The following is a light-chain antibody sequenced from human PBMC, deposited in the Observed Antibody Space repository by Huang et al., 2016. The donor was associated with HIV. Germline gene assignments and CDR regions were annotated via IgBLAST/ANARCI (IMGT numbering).Light chain of an antibody. Sequence: EIVLTQSPATLSLSPGQRATLSCRASQSVSSDLVWYQQKPGQTPRLLMYDASNRATGVPARFSGSGSGTDFTLTINSLEPEDFAVYYCQQRNNWPITFGQGTRLEIK. CDR1: QSVSSD. CDR2: DAS. J-gene: IGKJ5*01. CDR3: QQRNNWPIT. V-gene: IGKV3-11*01.